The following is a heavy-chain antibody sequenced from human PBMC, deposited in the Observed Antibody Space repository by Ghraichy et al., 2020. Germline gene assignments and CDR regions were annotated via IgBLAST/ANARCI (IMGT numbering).Heavy chain of an antibody. D-gene: IGHD3-10*01. J-gene: IGHJ4*02. CDR2: IYYSGST. CDR3: ARLSSGGFDY. CDR1: GDSMSYDY. Sequence: ETLSLTCTFSGDSMSYDYWSWIRQPPGKGLEWIGYIYYSGSTNYNPSLKSRVTISVDTSKNQFSLKLGSVTAADTAVYYCARLSSGGFDYWGQGTLVTVSS. V-gene: IGHV4-59*01.